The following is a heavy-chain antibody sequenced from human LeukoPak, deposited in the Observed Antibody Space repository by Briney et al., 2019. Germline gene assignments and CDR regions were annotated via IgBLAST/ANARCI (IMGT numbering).Heavy chain of an antibody. V-gene: IGHV3-23*01. D-gene: IGHD2-15*01. J-gene: IGHJ5*02. CDR3: AKGSKVFSGPSNWFDP. CDR1: GFTFSSYG. Sequence: PGGSLRLSCAASGFTFSSYGMSWVRQAPGKGLEWVSAISGSGGSTYYADSVKGRFTISRDNSKNTLYLQMNSLRAEDTAVYYCAKGSKVFSGPSNWFDPWGQGTLVTVSS. CDR2: ISGSGGST.